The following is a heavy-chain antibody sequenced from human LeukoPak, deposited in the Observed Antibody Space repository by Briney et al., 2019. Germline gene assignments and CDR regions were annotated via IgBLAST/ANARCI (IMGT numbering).Heavy chain of an antibody. CDR2: INPNSGGT. D-gene: IGHD4-17*01. CDR1: GYTFSGYY. V-gene: IGHV1-2*06. Sequence: GATVKVSCKASGYTFSGYYMHWVRQAPGQGLEWMGRINPNSGGTNYAQKFQGRVTMPRDTSISTAYMEVRRLRSDDTAVYYCARERMTTVTTDYYYYMDVWGKGTTVTVSS. CDR3: ARERMTTVTTDYYYYMDV. J-gene: IGHJ6*03.